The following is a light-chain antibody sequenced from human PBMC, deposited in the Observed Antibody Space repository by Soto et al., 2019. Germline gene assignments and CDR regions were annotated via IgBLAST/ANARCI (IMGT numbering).Light chain of an antibody. Sequence: IVLTQSPDTLSLSPGERATLYCRASRSVSSSYLAWYQHKAGQAPRLLISGASNRATDIPDGFSGSESGTDFTLTISRLEPEDFAVYYCQHYGSSPPYTFGQGTKLEIK. V-gene: IGKV3-20*01. CDR3: QHYGSSPPYT. CDR1: RSVSSSY. J-gene: IGKJ2*01. CDR2: GAS.